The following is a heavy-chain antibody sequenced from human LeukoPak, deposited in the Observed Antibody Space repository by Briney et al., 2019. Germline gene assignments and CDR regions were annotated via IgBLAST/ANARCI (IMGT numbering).Heavy chain of an antibody. CDR2: IKQDESEK. Sequence: PGGSLRLSCAASGFTFSSYWMSWVRQAPGKGLEWVANIKQDESEKSYVDSGKGRFTISRDNAKNSLYLQMNNLRVEDTAVYYCARRALSSGYYPQFDFWGQGTLVAVSS. V-gene: IGHV3-7*01. CDR3: ARRALSSGYYPQFDF. D-gene: IGHD3-22*01. CDR1: GFTFSSYW. J-gene: IGHJ4*02.